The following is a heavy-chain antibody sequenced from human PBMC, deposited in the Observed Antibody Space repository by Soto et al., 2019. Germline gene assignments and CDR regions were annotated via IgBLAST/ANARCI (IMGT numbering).Heavy chain of an antibody. V-gene: IGHV3-23*01. D-gene: IGHD6-19*01. J-gene: IGHJ4*02. Sequence: DVQLLESGGDLVQPGGSLRLSCPASGFTFSSYAMSWVRQAPGKGLEWVSAITSSGGTTFYADSVKGRFTISRDNSIKTTFLQMNSLRAEDTAVYFCAKGAGSFHYDYWGQGALVTVSS. CDR2: ITSSGGTT. CDR1: GFTFSSYA. CDR3: AKGAGSFHYDY.